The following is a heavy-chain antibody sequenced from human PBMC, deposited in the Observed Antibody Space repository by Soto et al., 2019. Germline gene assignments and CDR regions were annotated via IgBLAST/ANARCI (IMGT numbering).Heavy chain of an antibody. CDR1: GGSISSTNYY. J-gene: IGHJ4*02. D-gene: IGHD3-9*01. V-gene: IGHV4-39*01. CDR2: IYYLGST. CDR3: ARHGDPYILNYFDY. Sequence: SETLSLTCTVSGGSISSTNYYWGWIRQPPGKGLEWIGSIYYLGSTYYNPSLKSRVTISVDTSKNQFSLRLSSVTAADTAVYYCARHGDPYILNYFDYWGQGTLVTVSS.